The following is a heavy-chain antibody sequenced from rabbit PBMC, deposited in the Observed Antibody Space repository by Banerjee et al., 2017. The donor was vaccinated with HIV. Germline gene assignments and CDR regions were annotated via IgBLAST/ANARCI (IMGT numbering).Heavy chain of an antibody. CDR3: ARDRDWTLDL. CDR2: INTNSGNA. Sequence: QEQLEESGGDLVKPEGSLTLTCTASGFSFNNNYVMCWVRQAPGKGLEWIACINTNSGNAVYATWAKGRFTISKTSSTTVTLQMTSLTAADTATHFCARDRDWTLDLWGQGTLVTVS. D-gene: IGHD4-2*01. J-gene: IGHJ3*01. CDR1: GFSFNNNYV. V-gene: IGHV1S45*01.